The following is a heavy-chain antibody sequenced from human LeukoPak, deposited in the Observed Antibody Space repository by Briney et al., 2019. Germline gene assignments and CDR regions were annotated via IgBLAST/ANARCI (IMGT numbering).Heavy chain of an antibody. CDR3: ARDPAREYYDSTGYFDS. Sequence: GGSLRLSCAASGFTFSNYGMHWVRQAPGKGLEWVAFIWYSGTEAYYADSVKGRFTISRDNSKNTLYLQMNSLRGEDTALYYCARDPAREYYDSTGYFDSWGQGTLVTVSS. CDR1: GFTFSNYG. V-gene: IGHV3-33*01. J-gene: IGHJ4*02. D-gene: IGHD3-22*01. CDR2: IWYSGTEA.